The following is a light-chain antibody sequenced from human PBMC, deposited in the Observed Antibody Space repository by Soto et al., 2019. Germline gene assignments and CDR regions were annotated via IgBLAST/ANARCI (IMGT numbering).Light chain of an antibody. CDR2: GAS. CDR3: QQYGCSPYT. Sequence: EIVLTESPGTLSLYPGERATLSCRASQSVSSSYLAWYQQKPGQAPRLLIYGASSSATGILDRFSGRESGTDFTFTISRLEPEGFAAYYCQQYGCSPYTFGQGTKLEIK. V-gene: IGKV3-20*01. J-gene: IGKJ2*01. CDR1: QSVSSSY.